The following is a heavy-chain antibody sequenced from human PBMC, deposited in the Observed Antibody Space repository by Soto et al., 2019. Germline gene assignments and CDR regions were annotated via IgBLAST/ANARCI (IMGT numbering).Heavy chain of an antibody. CDR2: IYASGST. V-gene: IGHV4-4*07. Sequence: PSETLSLTCTVSGGSISPYYWSWIRQPAGKGLEWIGRIYASGSTNYNPSLKGRVTMSVATSKNQSSLKLSSMTAADTAVYYCARGGMVIIPSATAFDYWGQGTLVTAPQ. CDR3: ARGGMVIIPSATAFDY. J-gene: IGHJ4*02. CDR1: GGSISPYY. D-gene: IGHD3-3*01.